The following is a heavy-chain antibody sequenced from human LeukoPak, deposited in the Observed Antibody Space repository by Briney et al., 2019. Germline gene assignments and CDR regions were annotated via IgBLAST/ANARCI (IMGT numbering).Heavy chain of an antibody. D-gene: IGHD1-26*01. CDR1: GFTFSSYG. CDR3: ARGRRRWELPSAYYFDY. V-gene: IGHV4-34*01. CDR2: IKHSGST. Sequence: GSLRLSCAASGFTFSSYGMHWVRQAPGKGLEWIGEIKHSGSTNYNPSLKSRVTISVDTSKNQFSLKLSSVTAADTAVYYCARGRRRWELPSAYYFDYWGQGTLVTVSS. J-gene: IGHJ4*02.